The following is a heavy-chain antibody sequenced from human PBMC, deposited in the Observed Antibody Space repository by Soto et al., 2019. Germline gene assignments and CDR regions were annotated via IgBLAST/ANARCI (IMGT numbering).Heavy chain of an antibody. D-gene: IGHD1-26*01. Sequence: EVQLLESGGGLVQPGGSLRLSCAASAFTFNTYGMGWVRQAPGKGLEWVSAISVSGGGTYYAASVKGRFTISRDTSKNTLYLQMNSLRADDTAVYYCAKSGGASPYYFDYWGRGTLVTVSS. V-gene: IGHV3-23*01. CDR1: AFTFNTYG. CDR2: ISVSGGGT. CDR3: AKSGGASPYYFDY. J-gene: IGHJ4*02.